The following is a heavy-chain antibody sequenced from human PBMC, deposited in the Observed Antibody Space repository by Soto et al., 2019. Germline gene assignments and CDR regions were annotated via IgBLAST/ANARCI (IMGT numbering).Heavy chain of an antibody. CDR3: ARHPGYYDILTGSTTYYFDS. Sequence: QVQLQESGPGLVKPSETLSLTCTVSGGSIGTYYWSWIRQPPGKGLEGIGYIDYRGNTDYNPPLKSRVTISLAPPKTQFSLKLSSVTAADTAVYYCARHPGYYDILTGSTTYYFDSWGQGIVVTVSS. V-gene: IGHV4-59*08. D-gene: IGHD3-9*01. CDR2: IDYRGNT. J-gene: IGHJ4*02. CDR1: GGSIGTYY.